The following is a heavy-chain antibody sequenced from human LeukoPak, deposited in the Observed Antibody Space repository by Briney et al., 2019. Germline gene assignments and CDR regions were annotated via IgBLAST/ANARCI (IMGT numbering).Heavy chain of an antibody. D-gene: IGHD6-6*01. V-gene: IGHV4-59*08. J-gene: IGHJ6*03. CDR3: ARRGIAARLPYYYYMDV. CDR1: GHSISRYY. Sequence: SETLSLTCTVSGHSISRYYWRWIRQPPGRGLEWIGYMYYSGSTNYNPSLKSRVTISVDTSKNQFSLKLSSVTAADTAVYYCARRGIAARLPYYYYMDVWGKGTTVTVSS. CDR2: MYYSGST.